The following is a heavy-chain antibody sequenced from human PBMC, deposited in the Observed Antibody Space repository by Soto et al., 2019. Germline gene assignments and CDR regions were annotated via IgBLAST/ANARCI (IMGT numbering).Heavy chain of an antibody. V-gene: IGHV3-21*01. CDR1: GFTFSSYS. CDR2: ISSSSSYI. Sequence: EVQLVESGGGLVKPGGSLRLSCAASGFTFSSYSMNWVRHAPGKGLEWVSSISSSSSYIYYADSVKGRFTISRDNAKNSLYLQMNSLRAEDTAVYYCARVSIAVAGIFNYWGQGTLVTVSS. J-gene: IGHJ4*02. CDR3: ARVSIAVAGIFNY. D-gene: IGHD6-19*01.